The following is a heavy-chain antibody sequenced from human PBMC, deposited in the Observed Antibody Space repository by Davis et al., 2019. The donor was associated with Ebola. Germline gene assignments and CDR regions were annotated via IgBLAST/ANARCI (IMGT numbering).Heavy chain of an antibody. CDR1: GFTFRSYA. J-gene: IGHJ4*02. Sequence: GESLKISCAASGFTFRSYAVSWLRQAPGKGLEWVSAISGSGGSTYYADSVKGRFTISRDNSKNTLYLQMNSLRAEDTAVYYCARDRGSSGYYLGPPDYWGQGTLVTVSS. CDR2: ISGSGGST. CDR3: ARDRGSSGYYLGPPDY. D-gene: IGHD3-22*01. V-gene: IGHV3-23*01.